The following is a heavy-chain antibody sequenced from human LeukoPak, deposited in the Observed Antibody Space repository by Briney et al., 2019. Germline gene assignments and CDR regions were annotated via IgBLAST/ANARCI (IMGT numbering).Heavy chain of an antibody. V-gene: IGHV4-59*01. CDR1: GGSISSYY. CDR2: IYYSGST. J-gene: IGHJ2*01. CDR3: ARGVLGIAAAGTSGYSDI. Sequence: PSETLSLTCTVSGGSISSYYWSWIRQPPGKGLEWIGYIYYSGSTNYNPSLKSRVTISVDTSKNQFSLKLSSVTAADTAVYYCARGVLGIAAAGTSGYSDIWGRGTLVTVSS. D-gene: IGHD6-13*01.